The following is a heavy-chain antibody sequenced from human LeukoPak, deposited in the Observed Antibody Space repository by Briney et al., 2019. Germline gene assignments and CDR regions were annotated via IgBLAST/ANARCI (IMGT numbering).Heavy chain of an antibody. CDR2: ISSTSSII. CDR3: VRGGDLDY. CDR1: GFTFTTYA. Sequence: PGGSLRLSCAGSGFTFTTYALNWVRQAPGKGLEWISYISSTSSIIYYADSVKGRFTISRDDAKSSLYLQMTSLRDEDAAVYYCVRGGDLDYWGQGTLVTVSS. V-gene: IGHV3-48*02. D-gene: IGHD2-21*02. J-gene: IGHJ4*02.